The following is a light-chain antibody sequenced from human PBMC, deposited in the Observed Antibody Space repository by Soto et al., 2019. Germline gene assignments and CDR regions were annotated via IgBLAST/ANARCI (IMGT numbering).Light chain of an antibody. CDR1: GSDVGGYNY. Sequence: QSVLAQPASVSGSPGQSITISCTGTGSDVGGYNYVSWYQQHPGKAPKLMIYDVRDRPSGISDRFSGSKSGNTASLTISGLQAEDEAHYYCSSYTSSSTLVVFGGGTKLTVL. J-gene: IGLJ2*01. V-gene: IGLV2-14*03. CDR3: SSYTSSSTLVV. CDR2: DVR.